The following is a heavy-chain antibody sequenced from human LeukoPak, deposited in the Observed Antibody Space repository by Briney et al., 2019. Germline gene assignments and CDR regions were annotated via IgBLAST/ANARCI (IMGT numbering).Heavy chain of an antibody. V-gene: IGHV4-59*01. CDR3: ARAGYSSSWYSPYYYYGMDV. CDR2: IYYSGST. Sequence: SETLSLTCTVSGGSISSYYWSWIRQPPGKGLEWIGYIYYSGSTNYSPSLKSRVTISVDTSKNQLSLKLSSVTAADTAVYYCARAGYSSSWYSPYYYYGMDVWGQGTTVTVSS. CDR1: GGSISSYY. J-gene: IGHJ6*02. D-gene: IGHD6-13*01.